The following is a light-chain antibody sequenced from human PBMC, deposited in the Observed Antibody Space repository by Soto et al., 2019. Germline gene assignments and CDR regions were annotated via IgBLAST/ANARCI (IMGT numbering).Light chain of an antibody. CDR2: DAS. CDR3: QHYGRSPPSWT. Sequence: EIVLTQSPGTLSLSPGERATLSCRASQSVTSSYLAWYQQKPGQPPRLLIFDASSRATGIPDRFTGSGSGTDFTLPISRLEPEDFAVYYCQHYGRSPPSWTFGQGTDLDIK. CDR1: QSVTSSY. V-gene: IGKV3-20*01. J-gene: IGKJ1*01.